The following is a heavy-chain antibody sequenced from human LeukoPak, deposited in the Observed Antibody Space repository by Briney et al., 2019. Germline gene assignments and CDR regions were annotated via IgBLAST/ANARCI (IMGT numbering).Heavy chain of an antibody. CDR1: GGSISNSRDY. V-gene: IGHV4-39*02. Sequence: SETLSLTCTVSGGSISNSRDYWAWIRQPPGKGLEWIANIYYSGSTYYSPSLKSRVTISVDTSKNQFSLKLSSVTAADTAVYYCARDTYCSGGSCYPGGGYWGQGTLVTVSS. J-gene: IGHJ4*02. CDR2: IYYSGST. CDR3: ARDTYCSGGSCYPGGGY. D-gene: IGHD2-15*01.